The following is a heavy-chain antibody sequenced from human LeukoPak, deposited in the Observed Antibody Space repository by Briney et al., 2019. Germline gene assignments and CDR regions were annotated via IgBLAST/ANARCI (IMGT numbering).Heavy chain of an antibody. CDR3: ARLGEVATLVY. D-gene: IGHD3-3*01. Sequence: SETLSLTCTVSGGSISSYYWSWTRQPPGKGLEWIGLIYYSGSSNYNPSLKSRVTMSVDTSKNQFSLKLSSVTAADTAVYYCARLGEVATLVYWGQGSLVTVSS. J-gene: IGHJ4*02. CDR1: GGSISSYY. CDR2: IYYSGSS. V-gene: IGHV4-59*08.